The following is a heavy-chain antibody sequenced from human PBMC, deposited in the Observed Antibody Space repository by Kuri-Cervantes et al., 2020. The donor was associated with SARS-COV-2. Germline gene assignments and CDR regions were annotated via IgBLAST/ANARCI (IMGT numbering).Heavy chain of an antibody. CDR3: ASWGRDMTTVTWVDY. V-gene: IGHV1-18*01. CDR2: ISAYNGNT. D-gene: IGHD4-17*01. J-gene: IGHJ4*02. CDR1: GYAFTSYG. Sequence: SVKVSCKASGYAFTSYGISWVRQAPGQGLEWTGWISAYNGNTNYAQKLQGRVTMTTDTSTSTAYMELRSLRSDDTAVYYCASWGRDMTTVTWVDYWGQGTLVTVSS.